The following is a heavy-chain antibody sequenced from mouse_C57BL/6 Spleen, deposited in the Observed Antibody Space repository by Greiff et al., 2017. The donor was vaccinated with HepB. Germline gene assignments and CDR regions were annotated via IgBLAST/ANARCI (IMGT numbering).Heavy chain of an antibody. V-gene: IGHV1-22*01. CDR2: INPNNGGT. CDR1: GYTFTDYN. CDR3: ARPHYYGSSMAWFAY. J-gene: IGHJ3*01. D-gene: IGHD1-1*01. Sequence: EVQRVESGPELVKPGASVKMSCKASGYTFTDYNMHWVKQSHGKSLEWIGYINPNNGGTSYNQKFKGKATLTVNKSSSTAYMELRSLTSEDSAVYYCARPHYYGSSMAWFAYWGQGTLVTVSA.